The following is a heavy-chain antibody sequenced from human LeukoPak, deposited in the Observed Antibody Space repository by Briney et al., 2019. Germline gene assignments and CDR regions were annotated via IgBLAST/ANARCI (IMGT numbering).Heavy chain of an antibody. Sequence: PSQTLSLTCTVSGGSISSGSYFWTWIRQPAGKGLEWIGHIYTTGGTNYNPSLKSRVTISIDTSKNQFSLKMSSVTAADTAVYYCARDRPGGSSLDYWGQGTLVTVSS. V-gene: IGHV4-61*09. J-gene: IGHJ4*02. CDR1: GGSISSGSYF. CDR2: IYTTGGT. D-gene: IGHD6-13*01. CDR3: ARDRPGGSSLDY.